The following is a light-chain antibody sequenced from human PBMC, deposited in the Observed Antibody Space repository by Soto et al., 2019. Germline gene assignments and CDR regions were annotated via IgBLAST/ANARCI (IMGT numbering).Light chain of an antibody. J-gene: IGLJ1*01. Sequence: QAVLTQSPSASASLGASVKLTCTLSSGHSSYAIAWHQQQPEKGPRYLMKLNSDGSHSKGDGIPDRFSGSSSGAERYLTIASLQSEDEADYYCQTLGTGIRVFGTGTKVTVL. CDR3: QTLGTGIRV. CDR1: SGHSSYA. CDR2: LNSDGSH. V-gene: IGLV4-69*01.